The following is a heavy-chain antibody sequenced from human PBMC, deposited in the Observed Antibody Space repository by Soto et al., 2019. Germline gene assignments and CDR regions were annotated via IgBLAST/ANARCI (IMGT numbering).Heavy chain of an antibody. Sequence: SETLSLTCTVSGDSVSSGGYYWSWIRQPPGKGLEWIGYIYYTGSTNYSPSFKNRVTISLDTSKNQFSLKLNSMTAADTAVYYCARSQITMISYFDYWGQGTLVTVSS. J-gene: IGHJ4*02. CDR1: GDSVSSGGYY. CDR2: IYYTGST. V-gene: IGHV4-61*08. D-gene: IGHD3-22*01. CDR3: ARSQITMISYFDY.